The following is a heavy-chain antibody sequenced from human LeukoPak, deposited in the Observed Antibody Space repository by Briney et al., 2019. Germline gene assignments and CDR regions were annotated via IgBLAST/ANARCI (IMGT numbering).Heavy chain of an antibody. Sequence: PGGSLRLSCAASGFTFSSYGMHWVRQAPGKGLEWVAFIRYDGSNKYYADSVKGRFTISRDNSKNTLYLQMNSLRAEDTAVYYCAKFPTGDYGSGRATDYWGQGTLVTVSS. D-gene: IGHD3-10*01. J-gene: IGHJ4*02. CDR1: GFTFSSYG. V-gene: IGHV3-30*02. CDR3: AKFPTGDYGSGRATDY. CDR2: IRYDGSNK.